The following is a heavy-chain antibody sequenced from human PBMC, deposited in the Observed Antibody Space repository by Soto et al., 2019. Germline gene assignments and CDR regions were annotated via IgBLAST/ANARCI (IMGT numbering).Heavy chain of an antibody. CDR2: ISYDGSNK. Sequence: GGSLRLSCAASGFTFSSYGMHWVRQAPGKGLEWVAVISYDGSNKYYADSVKGRFTISRDNSKNTLYLQMNSLRAEDTAVYYCAKDVVVGATTGLGDYYYYYGMDVWGQGTTVTVSS. CDR3: AKDVVVGATTGLGDYYYYYGMDV. CDR1: GFTFSSYG. V-gene: IGHV3-30*18. J-gene: IGHJ6*02. D-gene: IGHD1-26*01.